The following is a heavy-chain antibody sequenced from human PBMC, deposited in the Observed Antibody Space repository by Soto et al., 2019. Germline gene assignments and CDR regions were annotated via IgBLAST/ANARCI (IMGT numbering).Heavy chain of an antibody. CDR2: IIPIFGTA. CDR1: GGTFSSYA. CDR3: ARDQGYYDSSGYWPYYGIDV. J-gene: IGHJ6*02. V-gene: IGHV1-69*13. D-gene: IGHD3-22*01. Sequence: ASVKVSCKASGGTFSSYAISWVRQAPGQGLEWMGGIIPIFGTANYAQKFQGRVTITADESTSTAYMELCSLRSEDTAVYYCARDQGYYDSSGYWPYYGIDVWGQGTTVTVSS.